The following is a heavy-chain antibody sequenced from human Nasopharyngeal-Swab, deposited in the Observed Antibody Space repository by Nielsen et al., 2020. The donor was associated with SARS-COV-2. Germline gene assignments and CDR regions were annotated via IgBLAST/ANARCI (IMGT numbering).Heavy chain of an antibody. CDR2: ISYDGSNK. V-gene: IGHV3-30-3*01. CDR3: ARDVRGATYYDILTGYYNPYYYYGMDV. CDR1: GFTFSSYA. D-gene: IGHD3-9*01. Sequence: GESLKVSCAASGFTFSSYAMHWVRQAPGKGLEWVAVISYDGSNKYYADSVKGRFTISRDNSKNTLYLQMNSLRAEDTAVYYCARDVRGATYYDILTGYYNPYYYYGMDVWGQGTTVTVSS. J-gene: IGHJ6*02.